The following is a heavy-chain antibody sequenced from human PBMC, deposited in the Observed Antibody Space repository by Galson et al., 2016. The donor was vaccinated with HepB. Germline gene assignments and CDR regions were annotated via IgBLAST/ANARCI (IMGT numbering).Heavy chain of an antibody. CDR1: GFTFSSYW. J-gene: IGHJ6*02. D-gene: IGHD3-10*01. V-gene: IGHV3-74*01. Sequence: PLRLSCAASGFTFSSYWMHWVRQAPGKGLVWVSRINSDGGSKDYADSVTGRFTISRDNAKNTLYLQMNSLRDEDTAVYFCARGGGKPGISYGLDVWGQGTTVTVSS. CDR2: INSDGGSK. CDR3: ARGGGKPGISYGLDV.